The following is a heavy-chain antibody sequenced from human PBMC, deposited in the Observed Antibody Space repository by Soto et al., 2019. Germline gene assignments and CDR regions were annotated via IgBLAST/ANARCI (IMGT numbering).Heavy chain of an antibody. J-gene: IGHJ4*02. CDR3: ARGSNGYHFAY. Sequence: EVQLVESGGGLVQPWGSLRLSCAASGFTFSSYAMHWVRQAPGKGLEYVSVISSNGCSTYYGNSVKGRFTISRDNSKKSLYLHMGSMRAEDMAVYYCARGSNGYHFAYWGQGTMVPVSS. D-gene: IGHD5-18*01. CDR2: ISSNGCST. CDR1: GFTFSSYA. V-gene: IGHV3-64*01.